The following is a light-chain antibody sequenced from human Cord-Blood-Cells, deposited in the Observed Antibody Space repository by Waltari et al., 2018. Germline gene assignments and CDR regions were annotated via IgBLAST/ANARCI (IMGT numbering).Light chain of an antibody. CDR1: SSDVGGYNY. V-gene: IGLV2-14*01. Sequence: QSALTQPASVSVSPGQSITISCTGTSSDVGGYNYVSWYQQHPGKAPKLMIYAVSNRPSGVSNRFAGSKSGNTASLTISGLQAEDEADYYCSSYTSSSTVFGTGTKVTVL. J-gene: IGLJ1*01. CDR2: AVS. CDR3: SSYTSSSTV.